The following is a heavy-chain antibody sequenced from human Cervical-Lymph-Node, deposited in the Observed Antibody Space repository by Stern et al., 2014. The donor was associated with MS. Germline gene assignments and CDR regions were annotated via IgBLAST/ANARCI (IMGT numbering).Heavy chain of an antibody. V-gene: IGHV5-51*01. CDR3: ARQTTAWASDV. J-gene: IGHJ4*02. Sequence: EVQLVESGAELIRPGESLKISCKGSGFKFSIYWIAWVRQIPGKGLEWMGSIYPGDSETRYSPSFQGQVTMSADKSPSTAYLQWSSLNASDTAMYFCARQTTAWASDVWGQGTLVTVSS. CDR2: IYPGDSET. CDR1: GFKFSIYW. D-gene: IGHD1-14*01.